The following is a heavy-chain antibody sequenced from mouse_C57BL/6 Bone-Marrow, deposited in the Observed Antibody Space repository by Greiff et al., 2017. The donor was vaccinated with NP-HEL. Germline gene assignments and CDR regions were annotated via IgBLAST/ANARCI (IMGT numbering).Heavy chain of an antibody. J-gene: IGHJ4*01. V-gene: IGHV1-63*01. CDR3: AREGGNPYYAMDY. CDR1: GYTFTNYW. CDR2: IYPGGGYT. Sequence: VQLQQSGAELVRPGTSVKMSCKASGYTFTNYWIGWAKQRPGHGLEWIGDIYPGGGYTNYNEKFKGKATLTADKSSSTAYMQFSSLTSEDSAIYYCAREGGNPYYAMDYWGQGTSVTVSS. D-gene: IGHD2-1*01.